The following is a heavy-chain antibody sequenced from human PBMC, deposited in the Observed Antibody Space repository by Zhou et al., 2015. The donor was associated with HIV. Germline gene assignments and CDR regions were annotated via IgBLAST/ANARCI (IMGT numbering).Heavy chain of an antibody. J-gene: IGHJ4*02. CDR1: GYTFTGYY. Sequence: QVQLVQSGAEVKKPGASVKVSCKASGYTFTGYYMHWVRQAPGQGLEWMGWINPNSGGTNYAQKFQGWVTMTRDTSISTAYMELSRLRSDDTAVYYCAVGYCSGGSCYSYYFDYWGQGTLVTVSS. CDR2: INPNSGGT. CDR3: AVGYCSGGSCYSYYFDY. D-gene: IGHD2-15*01. V-gene: IGHV1-2*04.